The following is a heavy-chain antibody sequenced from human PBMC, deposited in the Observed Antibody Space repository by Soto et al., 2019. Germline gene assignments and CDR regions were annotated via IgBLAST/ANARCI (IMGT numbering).Heavy chain of an antibody. CDR3: ARPGGSGWFYFDS. J-gene: IGHJ4*02. V-gene: IGHV4-59*05. CDR1: GDSITSAY. CDR2: IYYSGST. D-gene: IGHD6-13*01. Sequence: PSETLSLTCAVSGDSITSAYWSWIRQPPGKGLECIGSIYYSGSTYYNPSLKSRVTISVDTSKNHFSLKLTSVTAADTAVYYCARPGGSGWFYFDSWGQGSQVTVSS.